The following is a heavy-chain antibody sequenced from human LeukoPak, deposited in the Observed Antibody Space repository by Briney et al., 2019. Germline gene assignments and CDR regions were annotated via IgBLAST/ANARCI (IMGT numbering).Heavy chain of an antibody. CDR3: ARALYYFETSGYTFDY. CDR1: GDSISSDYY. J-gene: IGHJ4*02. CDR2: AYHRGGP. Sequence: SETLSLTCTVSGDSISSDYYWAWIRLPPGKGLEWIGSAYHRGGPHYNPSLRSRVTILVDTSENQLSLELSSVTAADTAVYYCARALYYFETSGYTFDYWGQGSLVTVSS. V-gene: IGHV4-38-2*02. D-gene: IGHD3-22*01.